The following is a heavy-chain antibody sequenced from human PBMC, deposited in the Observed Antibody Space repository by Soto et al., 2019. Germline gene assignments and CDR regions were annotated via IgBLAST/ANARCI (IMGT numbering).Heavy chain of an antibody. D-gene: IGHD6-19*01. CDR3: ATYYCAREGSSGWPFDY. J-gene: IGHJ4*02. CDR1: GFTFTSYC. Sequence: QVQLVQSGAEVKKPGASVKVSCKTSGFTFTSYCMHWVRQAPGQGLEWMGIINPSGDGTSYAQKFQGRVTMTRDTSTSTAYMEMSSLRYEDTAMYYCATYYCAREGSSGWPFDYWGQGTLVTVSS. CDR2: INPSGDGT. V-gene: IGHV1-46*01.